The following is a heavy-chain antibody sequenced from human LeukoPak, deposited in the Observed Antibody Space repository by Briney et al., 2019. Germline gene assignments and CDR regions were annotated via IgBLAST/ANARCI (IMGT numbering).Heavy chain of an antibody. CDR2: ISSNSSYI. CDR3: ARDPGYVDYGGWFEP. V-gene: IGHV3-21*01. D-gene: IGHD4-17*01. Sequence: GGSLRLSCAASGFAFSSYSMNWVRQAPGKGLEWVSSISSNSSYIYYADSVKGRFTISRDNAKNSLCLQMNSLRAEGTAVYYCARDPGYVDYGGWFEPWGQGPLVTVSS. J-gene: IGHJ5*02. CDR1: GFAFSSYS.